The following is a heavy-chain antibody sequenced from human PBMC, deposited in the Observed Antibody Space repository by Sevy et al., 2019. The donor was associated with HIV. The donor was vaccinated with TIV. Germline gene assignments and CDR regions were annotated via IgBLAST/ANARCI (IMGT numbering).Heavy chain of an antibody. Sequence: ASVKVSCKASGFTFTSSAVQWVRQARGQRLEWIGWIVVGSGNTNYGQKFQERVTITRDMSTSTAYMELSSLRSEDTAVYYCAAGDPATVTTPAGGFDLWGRGTLVTVSS. CDR1: GFTFTSSA. D-gene: IGHD4-17*01. V-gene: IGHV1-58*01. J-gene: IGHJ2*01. CDR3: AAGDPATVTTPAGGFDL. CDR2: IVVGSGNT.